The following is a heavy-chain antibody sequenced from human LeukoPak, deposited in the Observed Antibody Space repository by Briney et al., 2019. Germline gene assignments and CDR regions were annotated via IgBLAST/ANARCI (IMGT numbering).Heavy chain of an antibody. V-gene: IGHV4-59*08. CDR3: ARHLTSGDYFDY. CDR1: GFSISTYY. CDR2: VYYSGIN. D-gene: IGHD4-17*01. J-gene: IGHJ4*02. Sequence: RPSETLSLTCTVSGFSISTYYWSWLRQPPGKGLEWIGYVYYSGINDYNPSLKSRVTISVDTPKSQFSLKLSSVTATDTAVYYCARHLTSGDYFDYWGQGTLVTVSS.